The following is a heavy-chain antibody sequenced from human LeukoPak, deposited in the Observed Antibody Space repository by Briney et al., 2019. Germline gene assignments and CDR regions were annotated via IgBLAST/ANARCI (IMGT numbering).Heavy chain of an antibody. CDR2: IRYDGSNK. V-gene: IGHV3-30*02. CDR3: XXXXXXXXYXXGXY. J-gene: IGHJ4*02. Sequence: GFTXSSYGMHWVRQAPGKGXEWVAFIRYDGSNKYYADSVKGRFTISRDNSKXTLYLQMNSLRAEDTAVYYXXXXXXXXXYXXGXYWGQGXLXTVSS. CDR1: GFTXSSYG.